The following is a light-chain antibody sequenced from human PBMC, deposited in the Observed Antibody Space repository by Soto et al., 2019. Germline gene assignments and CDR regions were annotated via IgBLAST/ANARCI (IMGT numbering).Light chain of an antibody. CDR2: KAS. V-gene: IGKV1-5*03. J-gene: IGKJ2*01. CDR1: QSISNL. CDR3: QQYMDNSNT. Sequence: DIQMTQSPSTLSAFIGDRVTITCRASQSISNLLAWYQQKPGKAPKLQIYKASYKESGVPSRFSCGGSGTEFNLNSSRVLHAAFATYSCQQYMDNSNTFGQGTKMDLK.